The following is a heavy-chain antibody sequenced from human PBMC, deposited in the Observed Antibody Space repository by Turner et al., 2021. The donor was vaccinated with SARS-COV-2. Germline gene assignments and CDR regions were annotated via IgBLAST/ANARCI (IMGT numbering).Heavy chain of an antibody. Sequence: EVQLVESGGGLVQPCRSLSLPCSASGFTFADYGRHWVRQAPGKGLEWVSGISWNSGSIGYADSVKGRFTISRDNAKNSLYLQMNSLRAEDTALYYCAKEGEIAVAGNAFDIWGQGTMVTVSS. CDR2: ISWNSGSI. D-gene: IGHD6-19*01. V-gene: IGHV3-9*01. CDR3: AKEGEIAVAGNAFDI. J-gene: IGHJ3*02. CDR1: GFTFADYG.